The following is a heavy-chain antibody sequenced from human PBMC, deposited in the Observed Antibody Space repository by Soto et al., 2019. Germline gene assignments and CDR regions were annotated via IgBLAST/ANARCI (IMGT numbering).Heavy chain of an antibody. V-gene: IGHV2-5*01. Sequence: SGPTLVNPTQTLTLTCIFSGFSLRTSGVGGGWIRQPPGKALEWLGFIYWNDDKRYSPSLKSRLTITKDTSKNQVVLTMTKMDPVDTATYYCAKSGSSGWYGCFDPWGQGTLVTVSS. CDR2: IYWNDDK. D-gene: IGHD6-19*01. J-gene: IGHJ5*02. CDR3: AKSGSSGWYGCFDP. CDR1: GFSLRTSGVG.